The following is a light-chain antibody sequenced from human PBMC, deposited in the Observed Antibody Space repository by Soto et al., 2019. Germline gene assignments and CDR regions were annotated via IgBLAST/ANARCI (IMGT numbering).Light chain of an antibody. J-gene: IGKJ1*01. Sequence: EAVMTQSPATLSVSPGERATLSCRASQSVSTNLAWYQRKPGQAPRLLIYDASTRATGIPVRFSGSGSGTEFTLSISSVQSEDFAIFYCQQYNRWPRTFGQGTKV. CDR1: QSVSTN. CDR2: DAS. CDR3: QQYNRWPRT. V-gene: IGKV3-15*01.